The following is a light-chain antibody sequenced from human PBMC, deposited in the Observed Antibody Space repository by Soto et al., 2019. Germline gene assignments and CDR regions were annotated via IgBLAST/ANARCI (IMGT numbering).Light chain of an antibody. CDR1: ETVRSN. CDR2: AAS. V-gene: IGKV3D-15*01. Sequence: RVMTQSPDTLSVSPGERATLSCRASETVRSNLAWYQQTPGQAPRLLIYAASTRATGIPARFIGNGSGTEFTLTISSLQSEDFAVYYCQQYNNWWTFGQGTKVDIK. CDR3: QQYNNWWT. J-gene: IGKJ1*01.